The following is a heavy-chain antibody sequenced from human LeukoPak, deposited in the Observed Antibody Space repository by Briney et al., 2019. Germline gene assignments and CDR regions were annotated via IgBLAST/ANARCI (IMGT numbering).Heavy chain of an antibody. CDR1: GYTFTSYY. CDR2: INPSGGST. CDR3: ARVSAGGVRGVFAY. Sequence: GASVKVSCKASGYTFTSYYMHWVRHAPGQGLEWMGIINPSGGSTSYAQNFQGRVTMTRDMSTSTVYMELSSLRSEDTAVYYCARVSAGGVRGVFAYWGQGTLVTVSS. V-gene: IGHV1-46*01. D-gene: IGHD3-10*01. J-gene: IGHJ4*02.